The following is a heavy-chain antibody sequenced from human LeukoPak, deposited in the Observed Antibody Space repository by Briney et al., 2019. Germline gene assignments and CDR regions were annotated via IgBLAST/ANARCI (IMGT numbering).Heavy chain of an antibody. D-gene: IGHD6-13*01. Sequence: SETLSLTCTVSGGSISSSSYYWGWIRQPPGKGLEWIGSIYYSGSTYYNPSLKSRVTISVDTSKNQFSLKLSSVTAADTAVYYCARSLRFGSSWYYFDYWGQGTLVTVSS. J-gene: IGHJ4*02. CDR1: GGSISSSSYY. CDR2: IYYSGST. CDR3: ARSLRFGSSWYYFDY. V-gene: IGHV4-39*07.